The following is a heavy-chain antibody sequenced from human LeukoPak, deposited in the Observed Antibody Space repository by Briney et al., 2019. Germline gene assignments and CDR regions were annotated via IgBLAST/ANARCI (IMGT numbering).Heavy chain of an antibody. V-gene: IGHV3-23*01. J-gene: IGHJ4*02. CDR1: GFTFSSYG. CDR3: ARALLTVVPTRGYFEY. CDR2: IAPSGGGT. D-gene: IGHD3-10*01. Sequence: GGSLRLSCAASGFTFSSYGMSWVRQAPGKGLEWVSGIAPSGGGTDYADSVKGRFTISRDDSQRTLYLQMNRLTADDTAVYFCARALLTVVPTRGYFEYWGQGTLDTVSS.